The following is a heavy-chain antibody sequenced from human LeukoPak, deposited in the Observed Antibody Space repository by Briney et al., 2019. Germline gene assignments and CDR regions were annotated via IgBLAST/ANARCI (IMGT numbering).Heavy chain of an antibody. CDR3: ARGTKGYCNNGSCSLDY. Sequence: RGSLRLSCAASGFTFSSYEMNWVRQAPGKGLEWVSYISSSGNTIYYADSVKGRFTISRDNAKNSLYLQMNSLRAEDTAVYYCARGTKGYCNNGSCSLDYWGQGTLVTVSS. D-gene: IGHD2-15*01. J-gene: IGHJ4*02. V-gene: IGHV3-48*03. CDR1: GFTFSSYE. CDR2: ISSSGNTI.